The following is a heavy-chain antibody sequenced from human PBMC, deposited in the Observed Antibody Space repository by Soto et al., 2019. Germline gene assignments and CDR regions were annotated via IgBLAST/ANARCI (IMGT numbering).Heavy chain of an antibody. CDR2: TSDKTHRYTT. CDR3: ARATVGTYYFDY. V-gene: IGHV3-72*01. Sequence: PGGSLRLSCAASGFTFSDHYMDWVRQAPGKGLEWVGRTSDKTHRYTTEYAASVKGRFTISRDDSKSSRYLQMNSLKTEYTAVYYCARATVGTYYFDYWGQGTLVTVSS. CDR1: GFTFSDHY. J-gene: IGHJ4*02. D-gene: IGHD3-16*01.